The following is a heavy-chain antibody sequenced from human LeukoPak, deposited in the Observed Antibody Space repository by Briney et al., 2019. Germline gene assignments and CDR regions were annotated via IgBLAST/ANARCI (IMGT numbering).Heavy chain of an antibody. J-gene: IGHJ6*02. D-gene: IGHD5-18*01. CDR2: ISYDGSNK. CDR1: EFTFSSYG. Sequence: GGSLRLSCAASEFTFSSYGMHWVRQAPGKGLEWVAVISYDGSNKYYADSVKGRFTISRDNSKNTLYLQMNSLRAEDTAVYYCAKDGYSSWYGMDVWGQGTTVTVSS. CDR3: AKDGYSSWYGMDV. V-gene: IGHV3-30*18.